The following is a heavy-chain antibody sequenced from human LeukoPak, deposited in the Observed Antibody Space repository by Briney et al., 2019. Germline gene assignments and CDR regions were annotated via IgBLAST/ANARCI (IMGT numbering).Heavy chain of an antibody. Sequence: PSETLSLTCTVSGGSISSYYWSWIRQPPGKGLEWIGYIYYSGTTNYNPSLKSRVTISVDTSKNRFSLELNSVTAADTAVYYCARHGYSYGLLDYWGQGTLVTVSS. J-gene: IGHJ4*02. D-gene: IGHD5-18*01. CDR3: ARHGYSYGLLDY. CDR1: GGSISSYY. CDR2: IYYSGTT. V-gene: IGHV4-59*08.